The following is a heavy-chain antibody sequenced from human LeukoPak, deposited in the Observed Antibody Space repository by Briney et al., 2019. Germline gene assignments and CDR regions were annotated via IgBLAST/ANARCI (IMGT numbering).Heavy chain of an antibody. Sequence: ASVKVSCKASGYTFTSYGISWVRQAPGQGLEWMGWISAYNGNTNYAQKLQGRVTMTTDTSTSTAYMELRSLRSDDTAVYYCARGSGYEMYYYYYYYMDVWGKGTTVTVSS. CDR3: ARGSGYEMYYYYYYYMDV. V-gene: IGHV1-18*01. CDR1: GYTFTSYG. D-gene: IGHD5-12*01. CDR2: ISAYNGNT. J-gene: IGHJ6*03.